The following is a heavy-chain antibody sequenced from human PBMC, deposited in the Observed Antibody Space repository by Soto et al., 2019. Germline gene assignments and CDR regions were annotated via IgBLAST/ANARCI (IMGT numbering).Heavy chain of an antibody. CDR2: IDAGNGNT. CDR1: GYTLTSYA. CDR3: ARDTEDYDSSGYYPNWFDP. J-gene: IGHJ5*02. D-gene: IGHD3-22*01. V-gene: IGHV1-3*01. Sequence: ASVKVSCKASGYTLTSYAMHCVRQAPGQMLEWMGWIDAGNGNTKYSQKFQGRVTITRDTSASTAYMELSSLRSEDTAVYYCARDTEDYDSSGYYPNWFDPWGQGTLVTVSS.